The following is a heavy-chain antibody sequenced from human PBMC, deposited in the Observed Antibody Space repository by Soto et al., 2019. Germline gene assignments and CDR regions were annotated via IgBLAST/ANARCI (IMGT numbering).Heavy chain of an antibody. D-gene: IGHD6-19*01. Sequence: SETLSLTCTVSGGSISSYYWSWIRQPPGKGLEWIGYIYNSGSTNYNPSLKSRVTISVDMSKNQFSLKLNSVTAADTAVYYCARHESSCWYYFDYWGQGTLVTVSS. CDR3: ARHESSCWYYFDY. J-gene: IGHJ4*02. V-gene: IGHV4-59*08. CDR2: IYNSGST. CDR1: GGSISSYY.